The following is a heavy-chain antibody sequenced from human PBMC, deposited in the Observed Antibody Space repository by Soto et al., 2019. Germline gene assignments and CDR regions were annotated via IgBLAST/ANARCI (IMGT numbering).Heavy chain of an antibody. D-gene: IGHD3-22*01. V-gene: IGHV4-31*03. Sequence: KASETLSLTCTVSGGSISSGGYYWSWIRQHPGKGLGWIGYIYYSGSTYYNPSLKSRVTISVDTSKNQFSLKLSSVTAADTAVYYCARGDYYDSSGHRYIWGQGTMVTVSS. CDR2: IYYSGST. J-gene: IGHJ3*02. CDR1: GGSISSGGYY. CDR3: ARGDYYDSSGHRYI.